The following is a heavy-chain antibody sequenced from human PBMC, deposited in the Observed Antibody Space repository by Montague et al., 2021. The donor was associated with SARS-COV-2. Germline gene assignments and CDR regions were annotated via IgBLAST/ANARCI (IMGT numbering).Heavy chain of an antibody. V-gene: IGHV4-4*02. CDR1: GASISSREC. CDR2: IHRYGET. Sequence: SETLSLTCAVSGASISSRECWSWVRQPPAKELVWLGEIHRYGETKYYPSLQSRVTMSVDKSNNQLSLILTSATAADTAVYYCARVCTSAWRQLDCWGQGILVTVSS. CDR3: ARVCTSAWRQLDC. D-gene: IGHD6-19*01. J-gene: IGHJ4*02.